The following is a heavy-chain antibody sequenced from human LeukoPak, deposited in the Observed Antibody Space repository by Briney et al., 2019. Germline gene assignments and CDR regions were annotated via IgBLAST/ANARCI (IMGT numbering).Heavy chain of an antibody. D-gene: IGHD3-16*02. CDR2: IHHDGRI. CDR3: ARSHDHLWGNYPDY. V-gene: IGHV4-4*03. J-gene: IGHJ4*02. Sequence: PETLSLTCDVSGGSIDSTNWWNWVRQPPGKGLEWIGEIHHDGRINYNPSLKSRVTLSVDKSKNQFSLRLNSVTAADTAMYYCARSHDHLWGNYPDYWGQGTLVTVSS. CDR1: GGSIDSTNW.